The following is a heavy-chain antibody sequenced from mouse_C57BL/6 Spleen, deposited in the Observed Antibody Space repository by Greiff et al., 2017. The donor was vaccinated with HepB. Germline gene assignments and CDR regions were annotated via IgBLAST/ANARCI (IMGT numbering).Heavy chain of an antibody. J-gene: IGHJ2*01. CDR1: GYTFTSYW. Sequence: VQLQQPGAELVRPGSSVKLSCKASGYTFTSYWMDWVKQRPGQGLEWIGNIYPSDSETHYNQKFKDKATLTVDKSSSTAYMQLSSLTSEDSAVYYCARDYGRSYLDYWGQGTTLTVSS. CDR2: IYPSDSET. D-gene: IGHD1-1*01. V-gene: IGHV1-61*01. CDR3: ARDYGRSYLDY.